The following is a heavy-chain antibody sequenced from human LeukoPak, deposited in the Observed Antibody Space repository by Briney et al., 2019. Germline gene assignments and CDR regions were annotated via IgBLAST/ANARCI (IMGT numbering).Heavy chain of an antibody. CDR1: GGSLSSYY. D-gene: IGHD6-13*01. V-gene: IGHV4-59*01. J-gene: IGHJ5*02. CDR3: ARVTLIAAAGGWFDP. CDR2: IYYSGST. Sequence: SETLSLTCTVSGGSLSSYYWSWIRQPPGKGLEWIGYIYYSGSTNYNPSLTSQVTISVDTSKNQFSLKLSSVTAADTAVYYCARVTLIAAAGGWFDPWGQGTLVTDSS.